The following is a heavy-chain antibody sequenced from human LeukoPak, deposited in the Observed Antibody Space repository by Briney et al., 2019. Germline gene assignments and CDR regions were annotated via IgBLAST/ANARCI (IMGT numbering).Heavy chain of an antibody. Sequence: GGSFSLSYPPPGLPFDNYAIHWAGQPPGRGLGWVSGISWNSGSIGYADSVKGRFTISRDNAKNSLYLQMNSLRAEDTALYYCVGYCSGGSCIPFDYWGQGTLVTVSS. V-gene: IGHV3-9*01. CDR3: VGYCSGGSCIPFDY. J-gene: IGHJ4*02. D-gene: IGHD2-15*01. CDR2: ISWNSGSI. CDR1: GLPFDNYA.